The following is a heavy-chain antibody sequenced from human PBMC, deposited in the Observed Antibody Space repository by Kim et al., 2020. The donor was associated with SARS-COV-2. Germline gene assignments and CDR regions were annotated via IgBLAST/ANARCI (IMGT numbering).Heavy chain of an antibody. CDR3: AKALLRGVNFYYYGMDV. CDR2: MSYDGSTK. D-gene: IGHD3-10*01. J-gene: IGHJ6*02. CDR1: GFPFSTYG. V-gene: IGHV3-30*18. Sequence: GGSLRLSCAASGFPFSTYGMHWVRQAPGKGLEWVALMSYDGSTKYYADSMKGRFTIYRDNSENTLYLQLNSLRPEDTAVYYCAKALLRGVNFYYYGMDVWGQGTTVTVSS.